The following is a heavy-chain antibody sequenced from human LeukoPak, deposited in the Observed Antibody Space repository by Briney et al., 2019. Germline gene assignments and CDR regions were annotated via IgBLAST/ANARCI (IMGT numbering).Heavy chain of an antibody. CDR3: ARRGYYYDSSGLF. J-gene: IGHJ4*02. V-gene: IGHV4-39*01. Sequence: SETLSLTCTVSGGSISGSSYYWGWIRQPPGKGLEWIGSIYYSGSTYHNPSLKSRVTISVDTSKNQFSLKLSSVTAADTAVYYCARRGYYYDSSGLFWGQGTLVTVSS. D-gene: IGHD3-22*01. CDR1: GGSISGSSYY. CDR2: IYYSGST.